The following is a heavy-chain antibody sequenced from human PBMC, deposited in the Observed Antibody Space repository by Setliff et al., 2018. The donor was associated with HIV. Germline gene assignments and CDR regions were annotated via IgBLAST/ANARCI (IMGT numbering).Heavy chain of an antibody. D-gene: IGHD3-9*01. V-gene: IGHV3-7*01. CDR1: GFTFSSYW. J-gene: IGHJ6*02. CDR2: IKYDGSEK. CDR3: AREPHELRYFDWLLYPAYYYYGMDV. Sequence: GGSLRLSCAASGFTFSSYWMSWVRQAPGKGLEWVANIKYDGSEKYYVGSVKGRFTISRDNAKNSLYLQMNSLRAEDTAAYYCAREPHELRYFDWLLYPAYYYYGMDVWGQGTTVTVSS.